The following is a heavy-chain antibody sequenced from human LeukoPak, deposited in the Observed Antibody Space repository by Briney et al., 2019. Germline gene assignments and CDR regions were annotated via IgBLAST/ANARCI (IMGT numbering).Heavy chain of an antibody. V-gene: IGHV3-9*01. D-gene: IGHD4-17*01. Sequence: GGSLRLSCAASGFTFDDYAMHWVRQAPGKGLEWVSGISWNSGSIGYADSVKGRFTISRDNAKNSLYLQMNSLRAEDTAVYYCAKKFTGTTVISGDYFDYWGQGTLVTVSS. CDR2: ISWNSGSI. J-gene: IGHJ4*02. CDR1: GFTFDDYA. CDR3: AKKFTGTTVISGDYFDY.